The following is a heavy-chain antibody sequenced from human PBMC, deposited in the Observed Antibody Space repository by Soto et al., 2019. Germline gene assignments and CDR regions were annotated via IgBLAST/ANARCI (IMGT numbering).Heavy chain of an antibody. V-gene: IGHV1-69*01. CDR3: ARVAGIAVAGTWGRVDY. J-gene: IGHJ4*02. CDR1: GGTFSSYA. Sequence: QVQLVQSGAEVKKPESSVKVSCKASGGTFSSYAISWVRQAPGQGLEWMGGIIPIFGTANYAQKFQGRVTITADESTSTAYMELSSVRSEDTAVYYCARVAGIAVAGTWGRVDYWGQGTMVTVSS. CDR2: IIPIFGTA. D-gene: IGHD6-19*01.